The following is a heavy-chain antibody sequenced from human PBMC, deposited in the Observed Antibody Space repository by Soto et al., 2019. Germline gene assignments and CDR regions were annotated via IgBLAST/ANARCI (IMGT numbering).Heavy chain of an antibody. CDR2: IIPIYVTP. V-gene: IGHV1-69*01. Sequence: QVPLAQSGAEVKKRGSSEKVSCKASGGTFSNYGISWVRQAPGQGLEWMGGIIPIYVTPKYAQRFQGRVTITADESTNTAYMELSSLRSEDTAVYYCACRRWKHTGEEGRFYFYAMDVLGQGTTVTVSS. CDR3: ACRRWKHTGEEGRFYFYAMDV. CDR1: GGTFSNYG. D-gene: IGHD3-10*01. J-gene: IGHJ6*02.